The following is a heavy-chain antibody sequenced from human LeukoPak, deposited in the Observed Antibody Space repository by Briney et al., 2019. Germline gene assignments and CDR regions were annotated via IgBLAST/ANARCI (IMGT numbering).Heavy chain of an antibody. V-gene: IGHV4-61*02. Sequence: SETLSLTCTVSGGSISSGSYYWSWIRQPAGKGLEWIGRIYTSGGTNYNPSLKSRVTISVDTSKNQFSLKLSSVTAADTAVYYCARQYYYNRAIYSKLDYWGQGTLVTVSS. D-gene: IGHD3-22*01. J-gene: IGHJ4*02. CDR2: IYTSGGT. CDR3: ARQYYYNRAIYSKLDY. CDR1: GGSISSGSYY.